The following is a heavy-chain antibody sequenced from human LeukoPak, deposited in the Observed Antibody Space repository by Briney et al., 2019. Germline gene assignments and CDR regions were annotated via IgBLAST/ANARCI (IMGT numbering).Heavy chain of an antibody. CDR1: GGSISSYY. V-gene: IGHV4-59*12. CDR2: IYHSGST. J-gene: IGHJ4*02. Sequence: SETLSLTCTVSGGSISSYYWSWIRQPPGKGLEWIGYIYHSGSTYYNPSLKSRVTISVDRSKNQFSLKLSSVTAADTAVYYCAREDGYDYYFDYWGQGTLVTVSS. D-gene: IGHD5-24*01. CDR3: AREDGYDYYFDY.